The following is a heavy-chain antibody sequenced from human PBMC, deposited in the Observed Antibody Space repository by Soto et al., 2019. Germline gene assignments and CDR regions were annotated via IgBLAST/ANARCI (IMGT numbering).Heavy chain of an antibody. V-gene: IGHV3-23*01. CDR3: AKDRSDYSRLNWFDP. D-gene: IGHD6-13*01. CDR2: ISGSGGST. CDR1: GFTFSSYA. J-gene: IGHJ5*02. Sequence: EVQLLESGGGLVQPGGSLRLSCAASGFTFSSYAMSWVRQAPGKGLEWVSAISGSGGSTYYADSVKGRFTISRDNSKNTLYLQRNSLRAEDTAVYYCAKDRSDYSRLNWFDPWGQGTLVTVSA.